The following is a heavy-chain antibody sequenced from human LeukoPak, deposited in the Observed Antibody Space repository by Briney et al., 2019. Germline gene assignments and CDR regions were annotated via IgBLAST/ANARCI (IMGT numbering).Heavy chain of an antibody. CDR3: ARIREHCSGTSCYPYWFDS. V-gene: IGHV4-4*07. CDR2: MFYSGNT. J-gene: IGHJ5*01. CDR1: GASITSYH. Sequence: PSETLSLTCTVSGASITSYHWSWIRQPAGKGLEWIGRMFYSGNTDYNPSLKSRLTMSIDTSKNQFSLKLSSVTAADRAVYFGARIREHCSGTSCYPYWFDSWGQGPLVTVSS. D-gene: IGHD2-2*01.